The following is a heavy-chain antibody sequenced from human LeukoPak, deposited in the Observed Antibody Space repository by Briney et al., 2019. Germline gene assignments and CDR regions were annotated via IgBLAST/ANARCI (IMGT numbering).Heavy chain of an antibody. CDR3: ATSGDGYSSSWYNPFAEYFQH. J-gene: IGHJ1*01. Sequence: PGGSLRLSCAASGFTFSDYYMSWIRQAPGKGLEWVSYISSSGSTIYYADSVKGRFTISRDNAKNSLYLQMNSLRAEDTAVYYCATSGDGYSSSWYNPFAEYFQHWGQGTLVTVSS. CDR2: ISSSGSTI. D-gene: IGHD6-13*01. V-gene: IGHV3-11*04. CDR1: GFTFSDYY.